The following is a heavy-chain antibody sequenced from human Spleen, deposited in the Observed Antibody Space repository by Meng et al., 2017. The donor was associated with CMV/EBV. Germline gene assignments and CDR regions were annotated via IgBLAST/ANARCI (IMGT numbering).Heavy chain of an antibody. CDR2: INHSGSP. D-gene: IGHD6-6*01. V-gene: IGHV4/OR15-8*02. CDR3: ARFEYASSALDY. CDR1: GDSVSSNSW. Sequence: SETLSLTSNVSGDSVSSNSWWSWVRQPPGKGLEWIGEINHSGSPNYNPSLKGRVTISIDRYKNQFSLSLSSVTAADTALYYCARFEYASSALDYWGQGVLVTVSS. J-gene: IGHJ4*01.